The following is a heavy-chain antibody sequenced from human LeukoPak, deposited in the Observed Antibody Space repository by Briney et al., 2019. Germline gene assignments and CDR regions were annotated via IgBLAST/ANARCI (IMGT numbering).Heavy chain of an antibody. CDR2: ISGSGGST. CDR3: AKEPPITMIVVDSVNYFDY. Sequence: TGGSLRLSCAASGFTFSSYAMSWVRQAPGKGLEWVSAISGSGGSTYYADSVKGRFTISRDNSKNTLYLQMNSLRAEDTAVYYCAKEPPITMIVVDSVNYFDYWGQGTLVTVSS. J-gene: IGHJ4*02. CDR1: GFTFSSYA. D-gene: IGHD3-22*01. V-gene: IGHV3-23*01.